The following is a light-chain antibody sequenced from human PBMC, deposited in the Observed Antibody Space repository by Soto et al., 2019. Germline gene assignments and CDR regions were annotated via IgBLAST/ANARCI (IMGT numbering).Light chain of an antibody. CDR2: ETS. J-gene: IGKJ5*01. CDR3: QQYKSWSPIT. Sequence: EIVMTQSPATLSVSPGERATLSCRASQSVSSNLAWYQQKPSQPPRLLIYETSTRSTGIPPRFSGSGSGTDFTLTISSLQSEDFAVYYCQQYKSWSPITFGQGTRLEIK. CDR1: QSVSSN. V-gene: IGKV3-15*01.